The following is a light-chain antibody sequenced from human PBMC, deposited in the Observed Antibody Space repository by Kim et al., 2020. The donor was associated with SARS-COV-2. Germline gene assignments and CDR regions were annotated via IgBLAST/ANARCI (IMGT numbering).Light chain of an antibody. Sequence: IQLTQSPSSLSASVGDRVNITCRAGQGISTYLAWYQHTPGKAPKLLIYGASTLQTGVPSRFSGSGSGTDFTLTISCLQPEDFATYYCQQLNSYPYTFGQGTKLEI. CDR2: GAS. CDR1: QGISTY. V-gene: IGKV1-9*01. CDR3: QQLNSYPYT. J-gene: IGKJ2*01.